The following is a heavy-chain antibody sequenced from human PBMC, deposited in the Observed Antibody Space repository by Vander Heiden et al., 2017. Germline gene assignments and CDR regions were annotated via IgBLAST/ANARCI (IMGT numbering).Heavy chain of an antibody. J-gene: IGHJ4*02. CDR1: GFTFSSYS. CDR3: ARAVMYGDYYFDY. CDR2: ISSSSSTI. D-gene: IGHD4-17*01. Sequence: EVQLVESGGGLVQPGASLRLSCPASGFTFSSYSMNWLRQAPGKGLEWVSYISSSSSTIYYADSVKGRFTISRDNAKNSLYLQMNSLRDEDTAVYYCARAVMYGDYYFDYWGQGTLVTVSS. V-gene: IGHV3-48*02.